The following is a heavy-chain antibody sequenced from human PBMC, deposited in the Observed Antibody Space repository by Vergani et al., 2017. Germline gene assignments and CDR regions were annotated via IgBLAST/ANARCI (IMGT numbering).Heavy chain of an antibody. D-gene: IGHD4-23*01. Sequence: EVQLVESGGGLVQPGGSLRLSCAASGFTFSSYDMHWVRQATGKGLEWVSAIGPAGDTYYPGSVKGRFTISRENAKNSLYLQMNSLRAGDTAIYYCARAVSTTVGDPPGYWGQGTLVTVSS. CDR2: IGPAGDT. J-gene: IGHJ4*02. V-gene: IGHV3-13*01. CDR1: GFTFSSYD. CDR3: ARAVSTTVGDPPGY.